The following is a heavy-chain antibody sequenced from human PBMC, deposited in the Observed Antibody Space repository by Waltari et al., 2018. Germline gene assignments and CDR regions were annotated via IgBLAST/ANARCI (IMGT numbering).Heavy chain of an antibody. V-gene: IGHV4-38-2*02. CDR2: IYHSGST. D-gene: IGHD6-19*01. Sequence: QVQLQESGPGLVKPSETLSLTCAVSGYSISSGYYWGWIRQPPGKGREWIGSIYHSGSTYYNPSINGRVTISVDTSKNQFSLKLSSVTAADTAVYYCARDRSGEFDIWGQGTMVTVSS. CDR3: ARDRSGEFDI. CDR1: GYSISSGYY. J-gene: IGHJ3*02.